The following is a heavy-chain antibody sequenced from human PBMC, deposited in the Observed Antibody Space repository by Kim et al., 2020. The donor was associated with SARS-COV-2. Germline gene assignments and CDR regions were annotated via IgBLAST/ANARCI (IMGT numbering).Heavy chain of an antibody. CDR3: ARAIAAAGSGIYYYYYGMDV. D-gene: IGHD6-13*01. J-gene: IGHJ6*02. CDR2: IKQDGSEK. Sequence: GGSLRLSCAASGFTFSSYWMSWVRQAPGKGLEWVANIKQDGSEKYYVDSVKGRFTISRDNAKNSLYLQMNSLRAEDTAVYYCARAIAAAGSGIYYYYYGMDVWGQGTTVTVSS. CDR1: GFTFSSYW. V-gene: IGHV3-7*01.